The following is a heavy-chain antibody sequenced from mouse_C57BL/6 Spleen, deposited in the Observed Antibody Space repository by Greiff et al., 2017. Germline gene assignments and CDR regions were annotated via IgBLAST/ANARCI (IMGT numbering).Heavy chain of an antibody. Sequence: DVMLVESGGGLVKPGGSLKLSCAASGFTFSSYAMSWVRQTPEKRLEWVATISDGGSYTYYPDNVKGRFTISRDNAKNNLYLQMSHLKSEDTSMYYCARDVTGTRAMDYWGQGTSVTVSS. CDR1: GFTFSSYA. D-gene: IGHD4-1*01. V-gene: IGHV5-4*01. J-gene: IGHJ4*01. CDR3: ARDVTGTRAMDY. CDR2: ISDGGSYT.